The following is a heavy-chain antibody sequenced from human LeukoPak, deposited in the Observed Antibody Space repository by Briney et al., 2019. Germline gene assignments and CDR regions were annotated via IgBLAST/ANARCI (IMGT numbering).Heavy chain of an antibody. V-gene: IGHV4-59*01. Sequence: PSETLSLTCTVSGGSISSYYWSWIRQPPGKGLEWIGYLYYSGSTNYNPSLKSRVTISVDMSKNQLSLKLRSVTAADTAVYYCATVLDSPDAFDIWGQGTMVTVSS. D-gene: IGHD2-2*03. J-gene: IGHJ3*02. CDR2: LYYSGST. CDR3: ATVLDSPDAFDI. CDR1: GGSISSYY.